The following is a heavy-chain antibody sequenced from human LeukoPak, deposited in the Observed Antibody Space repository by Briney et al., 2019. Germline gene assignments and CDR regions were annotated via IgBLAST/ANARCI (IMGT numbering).Heavy chain of an antibody. CDR3: ARGTTIFGVVTNGFDP. V-gene: IGHV4-59*08. D-gene: IGHD3-3*01. J-gene: IGHJ5*02. CDR1: GGSISSYY. CDR2: IYYSGST. Sequence: SETLSLTCTVSGGSISSYYWSWIRQPAGKGLEWIGYIYYSGSTNYNPSLKSRVTISVDTSKNQFSLKLSSVTAADTAVYYCARGTTIFGVVTNGFDPWGQGTLVTVSS.